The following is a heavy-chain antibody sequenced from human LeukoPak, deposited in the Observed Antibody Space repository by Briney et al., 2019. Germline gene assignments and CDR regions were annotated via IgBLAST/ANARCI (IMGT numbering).Heavy chain of an antibody. D-gene: IGHD4-11*01. V-gene: IGHV4-59*12. CDR3: AREAATVTSHFDY. CDR2: IYYSGST. Sequence: SETLSLTCTVSGGSISSYYWSWIRQPPGKGLEWIGYIYYSGSTNYNPSLKSRVTMSVGTSKSQFSLKLSSVTAADTAVYYCAREAATVTSHFDYWGQGTLVTVSS. J-gene: IGHJ4*02. CDR1: GGSISSYY.